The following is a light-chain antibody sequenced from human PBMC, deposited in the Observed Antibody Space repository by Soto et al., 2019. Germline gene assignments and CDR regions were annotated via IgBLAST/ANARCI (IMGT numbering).Light chain of an antibody. Sequence: QSALTQPASVSGSPGQSITISCTGTSSDVGGSKYVSWYQQHPGKAPKLMIYEVNNRPSGVSNRFSGSKSGNTASLTISGLQAEDEADYYCSSHSTSTTLVVFGGGTKLTVL. J-gene: IGLJ2*01. CDR3: SSHSTSTTLVV. CDR1: SSDVGGSKY. CDR2: EVN. V-gene: IGLV2-14*01.